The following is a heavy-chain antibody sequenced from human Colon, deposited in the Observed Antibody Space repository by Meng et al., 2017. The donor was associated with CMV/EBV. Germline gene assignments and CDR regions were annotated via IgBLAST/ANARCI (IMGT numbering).Heavy chain of an antibody. J-gene: IGHJ6*02. Sequence: ASVKVSCKASDYKFDSYYINFVRQAPGQGLEWMGWISGFNGKTKHAQKVQGRVTLTTDTSTSTAYMELSSLRFEDTAVYYCARGLGGSMVRATGGLDVWGQGTTVTVSS. CDR1: DYKFDSYY. CDR3: ARGLGGSMVRATGGLDV. D-gene: IGHD3-10*01. CDR2: ISGFNGKT. V-gene: IGHV1-18*04.